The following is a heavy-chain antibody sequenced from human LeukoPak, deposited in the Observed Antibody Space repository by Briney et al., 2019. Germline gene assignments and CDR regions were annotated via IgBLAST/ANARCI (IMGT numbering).Heavy chain of an antibody. Sequence: QPGRSLRLSCAASGFTFSSYAMHWVRQAPGKGLEWVAVISYDGSNKYYADSVKGRFTISRDNSKNTLYLQMNSLRAGDTAVYYCARDDGYDYWGQGTLVTVSS. CDR1: GFTFSSYA. D-gene: IGHD5-24*01. CDR2: ISYDGSNK. CDR3: ARDDGYDY. V-gene: IGHV3-30*01. J-gene: IGHJ4*02.